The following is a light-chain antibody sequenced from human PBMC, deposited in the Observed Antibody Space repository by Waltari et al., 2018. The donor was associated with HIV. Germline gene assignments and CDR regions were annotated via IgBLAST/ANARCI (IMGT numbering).Light chain of an antibody. Sequence: DIQMTQSPSFLSASVGDRVTSTCRASQDISNYLVWYQQKPGKAPRLLIYAASTLQSGVPSRFGGSGSGTNFTLTITSLHPEDFATYYCQQLNTFHFTFAGGTKV. CDR1: QDISNY. CDR3: QQLNTFHFT. J-gene: IGKJ4*01. CDR2: AAS. V-gene: IGKV1-9*01.